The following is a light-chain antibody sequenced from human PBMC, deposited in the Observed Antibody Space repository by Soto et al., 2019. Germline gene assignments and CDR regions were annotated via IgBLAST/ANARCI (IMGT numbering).Light chain of an antibody. CDR3: LSYADTAYV. J-gene: IGLJ1*01. V-gene: IGLV2-8*01. Sequence: QSALTQPPSASGSPGHSVTISCAGTSSGVGGYNYVSWYQQYPGKVPKLMIYEVSERPSGVPDRFSGSKSGNTAFLTVSGLQAEDEADYYCLSYADTAYVFGTGTKVTV. CDR2: EVS. CDR1: SSGVGGYNY.